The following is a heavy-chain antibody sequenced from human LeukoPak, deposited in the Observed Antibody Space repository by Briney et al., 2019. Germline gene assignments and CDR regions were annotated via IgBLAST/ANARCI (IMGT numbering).Heavy chain of an antibody. CDR1: GFTFSSYG. CDR3: AKREYSGYDFIDY. CDR2: ISYDGSNK. Sequence: PGRSLRLSCAASGFTFSSYGMHWVRQAPGKGLEWVAVISYDGSNKYYADSVKGRFTISRDNSKNTLYLQMNSLRAEETAVYYCAKREYSGYDFIDYWGQGTLVTVSS. J-gene: IGHJ4*02. V-gene: IGHV3-30*18. D-gene: IGHD5-12*01.